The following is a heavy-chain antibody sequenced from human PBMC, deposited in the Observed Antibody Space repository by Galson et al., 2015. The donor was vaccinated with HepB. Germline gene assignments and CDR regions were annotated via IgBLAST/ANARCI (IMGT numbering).Heavy chain of an antibody. D-gene: IGHD3-10*01. CDR3: SRPRYTMVRGVFDP. V-gene: IGHV4-34*01. CDR1: GGSFSGYY. CDR2: INHSGST. J-gene: IGHJ5*02. Sequence: SEPLSLTCAVYGGSFSGYYWSWIRQPPGKGLEWIGEINHSGSTNYNPSLKSRVTISVDTSKNQFSLKLSSVTAADTAVYYCSRPRYTMVRGVFDPWGQGTLVTVSS.